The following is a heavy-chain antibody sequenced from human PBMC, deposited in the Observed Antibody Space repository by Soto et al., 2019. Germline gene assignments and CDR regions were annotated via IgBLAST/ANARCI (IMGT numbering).Heavy chain of an antibody. Sequence: QVQLVESGGGVVQPGRSLRLSCAASGFTFSSYGMHWVRQAPGKGLEWVAVIWYDGSNKYYADSVKGRFTISRDNSKNTLYLQMNSLRAEDTAVYYCARAHVFYGSGSYYSYFDYWGQGTLVTVSS. D-gene: IGHD3-10*01. J-gene: IGHJ4*02. CDR3: ARAHVFYGSGSYYSYFDY. CDR2: IWYDGSNK. CDR1: GFTFSSYG. V-gene: IGHV3-33*01.